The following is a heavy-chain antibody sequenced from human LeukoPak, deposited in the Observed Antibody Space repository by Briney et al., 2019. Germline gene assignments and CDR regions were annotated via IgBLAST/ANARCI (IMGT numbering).Heavy chain of an antibody. Sequence: GGSLRLSCAASGLTFDDYAMHWVRQAPGKGLEWVSGISWNSGSIGYADSVKGRFTISRDNAKNSLYLQMNSLRAEDTALYYCARGWLQFQSDAFDIWGQGTMVTVSS. CDR2: ISWNSGSI. J-gene: IGHJ3*02. D-gene: IGHD5-24*01. CDR3: ARGWLQFQSDAFDI. V-gene: IGHV3-9*01. CDR1: GLTFDDYA.